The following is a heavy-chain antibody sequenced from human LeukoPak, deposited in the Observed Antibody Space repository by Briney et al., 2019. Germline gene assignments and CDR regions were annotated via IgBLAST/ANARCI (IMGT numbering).Heavy chain of an antibody. Sequence: GGSLRLSCAASGVTFSSYSMNWVRQAPGKGLEWVSSISSSSSYIYYADSVKGRFTISRDNAKNSLYLQMNSLRAEDTAVYYCAGVNSRGSYPDYWGQGTLVTVSS. CDR2: ISSSSSYI. D-gene: IGHD3-16*02. J-gene: IGHJ4*02. CDR3: AGVNSRGSYPDY. V-gene: IGHV3-21*01. CDR1: GVTFSSYS.